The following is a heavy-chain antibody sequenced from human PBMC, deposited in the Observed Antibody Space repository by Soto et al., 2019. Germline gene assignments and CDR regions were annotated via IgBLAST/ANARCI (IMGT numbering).Heavy chain of an antibody. CDR1: GGSFSSYY. J-gene: IGHJ5*02. D-gene: IGHD3-3*01. V-gene: IGHV4-59*08. CDR3: ARHRFYDFSNWFDP. Sequence: SETLSLTCTVSGGSFSSYYWSWIRQPPGKGLEWIGYIYYSGSTNYNPSLKSRVTISVDTSKNQFSLKLSSVTAADTAVYYCARHRFYDFSNWFDPWGQGTLVTVSS. CDR2: IYYSGST.